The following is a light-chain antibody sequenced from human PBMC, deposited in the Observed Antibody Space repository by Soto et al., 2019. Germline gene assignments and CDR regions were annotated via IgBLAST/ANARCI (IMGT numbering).Light chain of an antibody. CDR1: QGIRNF. V-gene: IGKV1-27*01. J-gene: IGKJ3*01. Sequence: DIQMTQSPTSLSASVGDRVTITCRASQGIRNFVAWYQQKPGKAPKLLIYAASTLQAGVPSRFSCSESGPDFTLPNNSLRPEDVATYSSQKYSSVPVFGPGTKVEIK. CDR2: AAS. CDR3: QKYSSVPV.